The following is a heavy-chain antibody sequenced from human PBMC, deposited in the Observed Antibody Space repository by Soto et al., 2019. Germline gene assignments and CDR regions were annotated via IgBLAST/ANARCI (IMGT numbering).Heavy chain of an antibody. J-gene: IGHJ6*02. CDR1: GFTFGNYS. D-gene: IGHD2-21*02. V-gene: IGHV3-21*01. Sequence: GGSLRLSCAASGFTFGNYSMHWVRQAPGKGLEWVSSIGSRGDTYYADSVKGRLTISREYAKNSLSLQMNSLRAEDTAVYYCAREETAWPLAYGLDVWGQGTTVTVSS. CDR3: AREETAWPLAYGLDV. CDR2: IGSRGDT.